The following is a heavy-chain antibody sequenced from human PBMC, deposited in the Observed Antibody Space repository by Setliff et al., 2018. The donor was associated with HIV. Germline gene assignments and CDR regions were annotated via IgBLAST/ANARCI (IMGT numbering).Heavy chain of an antibody. CDR2: AYHSGRT. CDR3: ARAGYTLTDWLDP. Sequence: SETLSLTCAVSGYSITSGYSWGWIRQPPGKGLEWIGNAYHSGRTYYNPSLKSRVTMSIDTSKNQFSLRLNSVTAADTAVYYCARAGYTLTDWLDPWGQGTLVTVSS. J-gene: IGHJ5*02. V-gene: IGHV4-38-2*01. CDR1: GYSITSGYS. D-gene: IGHD3-16*02.